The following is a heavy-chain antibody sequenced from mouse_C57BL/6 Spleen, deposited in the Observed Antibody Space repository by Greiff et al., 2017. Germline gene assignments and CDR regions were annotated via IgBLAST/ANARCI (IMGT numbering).Heavy chain of an antibody. V-gene: IGHV1-22*01. J-gene: IGHJ3*01. CDR2: INPNNGGT. D-gene: IGHD2-3*01. Sequence: VQLQQSGPELVKPGASVKMSCKASGYTFTDYNMHWVKQSHGKSLEWIGYINPNNGGTSYNQKFKGKATLTVNKSSSTAYMELRSLTSEDSAVYYCARSLMGYYEGFAYWGQGTLVTVSA. CDR1: GYTFTDYN. CDR3: ARSLMGYYEGFAY.